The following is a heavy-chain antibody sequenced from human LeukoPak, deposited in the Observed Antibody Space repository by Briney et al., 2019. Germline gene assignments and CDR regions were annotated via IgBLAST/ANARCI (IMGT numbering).Heavy chain of an antibody. CDR2: IYWDDDK. J-gene: IGHJ4*02. V-gene: IGHV2-5*02. Sequence: SGPTLVKPTQTLTLTCTFSGFSLSTSGVGVGWIRQPPGNALEWLALIYWDDDKRYSPSLKSRLTLTKDTPKNQVVLTMTNMDPVDTATYYCAHRGAAAYSYGPPFDYWGQGTLVTVSS. CDR1: GFSLSTSGVG. D-gene: IGHD5-18*01. CDR3: AHRGAAAYSYGPPFDY.